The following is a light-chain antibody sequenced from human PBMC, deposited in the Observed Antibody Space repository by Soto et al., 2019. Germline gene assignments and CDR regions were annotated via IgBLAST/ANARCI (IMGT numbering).Light chain of an antibody. CDR1: NIQSKR. CDR2: HDS. Sequence: CGGTNIQSKRVHWYQQKPGQAPVLVVYHDSDRPSGIPERFSGSISANTATLSISWVEAGDEADYYCEVWDGSSDHWVFGGGTKLTVL. V-gene: IGLV3-21*02. J-gene: IGLJ3*02. CDR3: EVWDGSSDHWV.